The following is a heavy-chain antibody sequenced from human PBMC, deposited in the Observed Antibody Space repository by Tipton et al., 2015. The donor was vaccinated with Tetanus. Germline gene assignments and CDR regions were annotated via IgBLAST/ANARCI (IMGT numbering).Heavy chain of an antibody. D-gene: IGHD2-2*01. CDR2: IWNDGSYK. CDR1: GFTFSTNA. Sequence: SLRLSCAASGFTFSTNAMHWVRQAPGKGLEWVAAIWNDGSYKYYADSVKGRFTVSRDNSKNTLYLEMNSLRAEDTAVYYCASGSSIRHGLDVWGHGTSVTVSS. CDR3: ASGSSIRHGLDV. J-gene: IGHJ6*02. V-gene: IGHV3-33*08.